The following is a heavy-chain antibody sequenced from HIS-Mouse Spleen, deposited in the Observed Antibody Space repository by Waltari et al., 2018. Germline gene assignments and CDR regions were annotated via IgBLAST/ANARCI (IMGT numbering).Heavy chain of an antibody. J-gene: IGHJ2*01. V-gene: IGHV4-39*07. Sequence: QLQLQESGPGLVKPSETLSLTCTVSGGSISSSSYYWGWIRQPPGKGLEWIGSIYYSGSTYNQPSLKSRVTISVDTSKNQFSLKLSSVTAADTAVYYCAREIPYSSSWYDWYFDLWGRGTLVTVSS. CDR1: GGSISSSSYY. D-gene: IGHD6-13*01. CDR2: IYYSGST. CDR3: AREIPYSSSWYDWYFDL.